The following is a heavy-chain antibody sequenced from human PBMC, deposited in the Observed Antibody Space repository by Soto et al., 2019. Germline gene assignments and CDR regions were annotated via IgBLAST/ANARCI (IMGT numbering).Heavy chain of an antibody. Sequence: QLQLVESGGGVVQPGRSLRLSCAASGFTFSTYAMHWVRQAPGKGLEWVALISSEGGSEYYADSVRGRFSVSGDNSKNTVYLQMNSLRGEDTALYYCVRDNFNDETLFDYWGQGSLVTVSS. CDR1: GFTFSTYA. V-gene: IGHV3-30-3*01. D-gene: IGHD1-1*01. CDR2: ISSEGGSE. CDR3: VRDNFNDETLFDY. J-gene: IGHJ4*02.